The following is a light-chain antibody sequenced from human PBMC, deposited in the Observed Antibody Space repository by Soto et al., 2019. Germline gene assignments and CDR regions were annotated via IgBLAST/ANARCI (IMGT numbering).Light chain of an antibody. Sequence: EIVMTQSPATLSVSPGGRATLSCRASQSISDTLAWYQQKPGQAPRLLIYGASRRATGFPARFSGSGSGTEFTLTISSLQPDDFATYYCQHYDSYPWTFGQGTKVDIK. V-gene: IGKV3-15*01. CDR1: QSISDT. CDR3: QHYDSYPWT. J-gene: IGKJ1*01. CDR2: GAS.